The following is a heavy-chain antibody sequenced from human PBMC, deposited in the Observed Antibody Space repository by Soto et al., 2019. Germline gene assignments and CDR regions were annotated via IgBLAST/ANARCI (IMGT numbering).Heavy chain of an antibody. CDR2: IYYSGST. V-gene: IGHV4-39*01. Sequence: QLQLQESGPGLVKPSETLSLTCTVSGGSISSSSYYWGWIRQPPGKGLEWIGSIYYSGSTYYNPSLKSRVTISVDTSKNQFSLKLSSVTAADTAVYYCARQYCGGDCHDYCGQGTLVTVSS. J-gene: IGHJ4*02. D-gene: IGHD2-21*02. CDR1: GGSISSSSYY. CDR3: ARQYCGGDCHDY.